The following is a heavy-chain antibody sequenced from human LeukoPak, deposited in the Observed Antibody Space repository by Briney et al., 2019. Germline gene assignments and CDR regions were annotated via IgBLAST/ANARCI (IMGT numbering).Heavy chain of an antibody. CDR2: ISSSSSTI. Sequence: GGSLRLSCAASGFTFSSYSMNWVRQAPGKGLEWGSYISSSSSTIYYADSVKGRFTISRDNAKNSLYLQMNSLRAEDTAVYYCARSQSPGIVGAQAFDYWGQGTLVTVSS. CDR1: GFTFSSYS. CDR3: ARSQSPGIVGAQAFDY. V-gene: IGHV3-48*01. D-gene: IGHD1-26*01. J-gene: IGHJ4*02.